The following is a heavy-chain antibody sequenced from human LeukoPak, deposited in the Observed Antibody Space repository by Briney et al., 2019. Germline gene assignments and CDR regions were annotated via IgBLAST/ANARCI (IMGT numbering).Heavy chain of an antibody. CDR1: GFTFSSYE. V-gene: IGHV3-48*03. CDR3: ARGLRYFDWLSPHFDY. J-gene: IGHJ4*02. CDR2: ISSSGSTI. D-gene: IGHD3-9*01. Sequence: GGSLRLSCAASGFTFSSYEMNWVRQAPGKGLEWVSYISSSGSTIYYADSVKGRFTISRDNAKNSLYLQMNSLRAEDTAVYYCARGLRYFDWLSPHFDYWGQGTLVTVSS.